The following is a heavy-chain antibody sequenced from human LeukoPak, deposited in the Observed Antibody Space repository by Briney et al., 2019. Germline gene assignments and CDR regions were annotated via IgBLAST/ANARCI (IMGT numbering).Heavy chain of an antibody. J-gene: IGHJ4*02. D-gene: IGHD4-11*01. CDR2: ITSEGGST. CDR1: GFTFSSYA. CDR3: VKDLRRIQYPLKYYFDY. V-gene: IGHV3-64D*09. Sequence: GSLRLSCSVSGFTFSSYAMYWVRQAPGKGLEHVSAITSEGGSTYYADSVKGRFTISRDNSKNTLYLQMSSLRTEDTAVYYCVKDLRRIQYPLKYYFDYWGQGTLVTVSS.